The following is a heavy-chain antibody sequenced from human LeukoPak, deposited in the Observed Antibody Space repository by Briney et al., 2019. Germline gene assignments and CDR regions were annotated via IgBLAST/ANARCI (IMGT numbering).Heavy chain of an antibody. CDR1: GFTFSSYG. J-gene: IGHJ4*02. CDR3: AKWDSSGSY. Sequence: GGSLRLSCAASGFTFSSYGMHWVRQAPGKGLEWVALIRYDGSNKYYADSVKGRFTISRDNSKNTLYLQMNSLRAEDTAVYYCAKWDSSGSYWGQGTLVTVSS. V-gene: IGHV3-30*02. D-gene: IGHD6-19*01. CDR2: IRYDGSNK.